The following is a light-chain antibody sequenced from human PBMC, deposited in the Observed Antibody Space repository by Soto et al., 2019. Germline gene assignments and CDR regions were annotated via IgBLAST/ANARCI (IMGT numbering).Light chain of an antibody. V-gene: IGLV2-14*01. Sequence: QSALTQPTSVSGSPGQSITISCTGTSSDVGGYNYVSWYQQHPGKAPKLMIYDVSNRPSGVSNRFSGSKSGNTASLTISGLQDEDEADYYCSSYTSSSTRGVFGTGTKVTVL. CDR1: SSDVGGYNY. J-gene: IGLJ1*01. CDR3: SSYTSSSTRGV. CDR2: DVS.